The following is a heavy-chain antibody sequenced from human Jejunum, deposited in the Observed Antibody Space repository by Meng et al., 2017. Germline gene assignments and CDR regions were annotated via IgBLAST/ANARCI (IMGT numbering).Heavy chain of an antibody. D-gene: IGHD2-8*01. CDR3: ASHCTTSTCQYYYGMDV. V-gene: IGHV4-39*07. Sequence: SETLSLTCTVSGDSISNSNYCWVWIRQPPGKGLAWIANIYYSGTASYNPSLRSRATISIDTSNHQFSLTVNSVTAADTAVYYCASHCTTSTCQYYYGMDVWGQGTTVTVSS. CDR1: GDSISNSNYC. CDR2: IYYSGTA. J-gene: IGHJ6*02.